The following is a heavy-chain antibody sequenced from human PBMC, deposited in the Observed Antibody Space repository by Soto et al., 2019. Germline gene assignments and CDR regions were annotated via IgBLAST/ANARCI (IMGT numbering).Heavy chain of an antibody. Sequence: QITLKESGPTLVKPTQTLTLTCTFSGFSLRTTGVAVGWIRQPPGKALEWLALTYWDGDSRYSPSVQGRVTATKDTSRDQVVLTLTNMDPVDTATYSCVHRKLSRYGQLCFDYWGQGILVTVSS. D-gene: IGHD2-21*01. V-gene: IGHV2-5*02. CDR1: GFSLRTTGVA. CDR2: TYWDGDS. CDR3: VHRKLSRYGQLCFDY. J-gene: IGHJ4*02.